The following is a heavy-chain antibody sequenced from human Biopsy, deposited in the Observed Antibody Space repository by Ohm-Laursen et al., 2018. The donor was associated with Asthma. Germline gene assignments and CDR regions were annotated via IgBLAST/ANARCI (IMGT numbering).Heavy chain of an antibody. J-gene: IGHJ6*02. CDR3: ARCQVGYSSGWSLLLKKIYYSGMDV. CDR1: GGTFSNFA. D-gene: IGHD6-19*01. CDR2: VMAVFGKT. Sequence: ASVKVSCKPPGGTFSNFAISWVRQAPGQGLEWLGGVMAVFGKTNHAQKFQGRVTITADESTSTVYMEVTSLRSEDTAIYYCARCQVGYSSGWSLLLKKIYYSGMDVWGQGTAVTVSS. V-gene: IGHV1-69*13.